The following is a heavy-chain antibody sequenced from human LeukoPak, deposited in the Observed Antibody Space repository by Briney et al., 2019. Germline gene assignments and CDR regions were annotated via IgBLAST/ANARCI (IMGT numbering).Heavy chain of an antibody. CDR1: GFTCSSYW. CDR2: IKQDGSEK. Sequence: GGSLRLSCAVSGFTCSSYWMNWVRQAPGKGLEWVASIKQDGSEKSYVDSVKGRFTISRDNAKNSLYLQMTSLRAEDTAVYYCARDGTAPGLYFDLWGQGTLVTVSS. V-gene: IGHV3-7*01. CDR3: ARDGTAPGLYFDL. D-gene: IGHD6-13*01. J-gene: IGHJ4*01.